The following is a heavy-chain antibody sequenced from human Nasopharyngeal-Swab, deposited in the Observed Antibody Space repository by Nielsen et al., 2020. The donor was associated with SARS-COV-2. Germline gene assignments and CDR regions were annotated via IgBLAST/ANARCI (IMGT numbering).Heavy chain of an antibody. V-gene: IGHV4-39*01. J-gene: IGHJ5*02. D-gene: IGHD3-9*01. CDR1: GGSISSGGYY. CDR3: ARLPLKNILTGYAYGFDP. Sequence: SETLSLTCTVSGGSISSGGYYWSWIRQPPGKGLEWIGSIYYSGSTYYNPSLKSRVTISVDTSKNQFSLKLSSVTAADTAVYYCARLPLKNILTGYAYGFDPWGQGTLVTVSS. CDR2: IYYSGST.